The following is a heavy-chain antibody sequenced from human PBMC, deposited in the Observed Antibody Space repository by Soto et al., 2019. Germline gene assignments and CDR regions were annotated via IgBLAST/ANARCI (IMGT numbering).Heavy chain of an antibody. D-gene: IGHD6-19*01. CDR3: ARSGFSSGWLNFDY. J-gene: IGHJ4*02. CDR2: IYYSGST. CDR1: GGSISSYY. V-gene: IGHV4-59*08. Sequence: QVQLQESGPGLVKPSETLSLTCTVSGGSISSYYWSWIRQPPGKGLEWIGYIYYSGSTNYNPSLKSRVTISVDTSKNQFSLKLGSVTAADTAVYYCARSGFSSGWLNFDYWGQGTLVTVSS.